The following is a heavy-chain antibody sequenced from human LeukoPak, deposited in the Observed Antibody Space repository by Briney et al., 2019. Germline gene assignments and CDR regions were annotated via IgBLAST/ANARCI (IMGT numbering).Heavy chain of an antibody. Sequence: GGSLRLSCAASGFTFSNFAMHWVRQAPGKGLEWVSVISYDGSYKYYADSVKGRFTISRDNSKNTLYLQMNSLRPEDTAVYYCARDRGPYYYGSGSSRYNWFDPWGQGTLVTVSS. CDR3: ARDRGPYYYGSGSSRYNWFDP. V-gene: IGHV3-30*04. J-gene: IGHJ5*02. D-gene: IGHD3-10*01. CDR1: GFTFSNFA. CDR2: ISYDGSYK.